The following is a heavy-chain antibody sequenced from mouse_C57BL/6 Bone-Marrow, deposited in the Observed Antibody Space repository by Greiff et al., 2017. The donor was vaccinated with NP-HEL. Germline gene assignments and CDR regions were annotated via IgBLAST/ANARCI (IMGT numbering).Heavy chain of an antibody. J-gene: IGHJ1*03. CDR2: ISDGGSYT. CDR1: GFTFSSYA. CDR3: ARESSYCYWYFDV. Sequence: DVKLVESGGGLVKPGGSLKLSCAASGFTFSSYAMSWVRQTPEKRLEWVATISDGGSYTYYPDNVKGRFTISRDNSKNNLYLQISHLKSEDTAMYYCARESSYCYWYFDVWGTGTTVTVSS. D-gene: IGHD1-1*01. V-gene: IGHV5-4*01.